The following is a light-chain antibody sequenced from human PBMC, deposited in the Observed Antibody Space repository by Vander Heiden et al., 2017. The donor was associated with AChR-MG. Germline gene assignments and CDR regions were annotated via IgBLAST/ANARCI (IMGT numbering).Light chain of an antibody. CDR1: SSDLGSYNV. CDR2: EVT. Sequence: QSALTQPASVSGSPGPSLTISCPGTSSDLGSYNVVSWYQQRPGKAHKLMIYEVTKRPAGVANRFSGSKSGNTASLTISGLQDEDEAEYYGCSYAGSSTWVFGGGTMLTVL. J-gene: IGLJ3*02. V-gene: IGLV2-23*02. CDR3: CSYAGSSTWV.